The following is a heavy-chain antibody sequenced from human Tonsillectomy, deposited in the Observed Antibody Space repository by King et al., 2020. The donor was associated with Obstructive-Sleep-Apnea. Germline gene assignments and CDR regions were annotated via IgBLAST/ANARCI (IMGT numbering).Heavy chain of an antibody. CDR2: IYPDDSVT. D-gene: IGHD3-16*01. V-gene: IGHV5-51*01. J-gene: IGHJ4*02. CDR1: GYNFDTYW. Sequence: VQLVQSGAEVRKPGESLKISCKGSGYNFDTYWIGWVRQRPGKGLEGLGIIYPDDSVTRYGPSFQGQVTISADKSNSTAYLQWSSLKASDTAMYYCARPITGSADYWGQGTLVTVSS. CDR3: ARPITGSADY.